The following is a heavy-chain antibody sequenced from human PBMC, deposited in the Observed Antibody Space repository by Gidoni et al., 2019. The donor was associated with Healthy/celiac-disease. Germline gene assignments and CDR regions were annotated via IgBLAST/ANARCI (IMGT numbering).Heavy chain of an antibody. D-gene: IGHD1-20*01. CDR2: IFSNDEK. Sequence: QVTLKESGPVLVKPTETLTLTCTVSGFSLSNARMGESWIRQPPGKALEWLAHIFSNDEKSYSTSLKSRLTISKDTSKSQVVLTMTNMDPVDTATYYCARMGTSEAAGITFSPGRSWFDPWGQGTLVTVSS. V-gene: IGHV2-26*01. J-gene: IGHJ5*02. CDR1: GFSLSNARMG. CDR3: ARMGTSEAAGITFSPGRSWFDP.